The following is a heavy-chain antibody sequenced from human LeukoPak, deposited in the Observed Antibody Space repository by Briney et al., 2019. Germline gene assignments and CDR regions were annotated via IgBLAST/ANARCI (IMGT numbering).Heavy chain of an antibody. V-gene: IGHV3-48*01. J-gene: IGHJ4*02. D-gene: IGHD1-1*01. CDR3: ARDPATGTTNDPTMGY. Sequence: PGGSLRLSCAASGFAFSTYSMNWVRPAPGKGLEWVSYISSSSSTIFYAASVKGRFTISRDNAKNSLYLQMNSLRADDTAGYYCARDPATGTTNDPTMGYWGQGTLVTVSS. CDR2: ISSSSSTI. CDR1: GFAFSTYS.